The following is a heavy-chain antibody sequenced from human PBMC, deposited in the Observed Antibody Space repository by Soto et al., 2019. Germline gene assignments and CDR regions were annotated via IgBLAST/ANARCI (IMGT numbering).Heavy chain of an antibody. V-gene: IGHV1-46*03. CDR3: ARDGGLLTASWDYDL. CDR2: IKPRTGST. J-gene: IGHJ2*01. D-gene: IGHD2-15*01. Sequence: QVQLVQSGADVKKPGTSVKVSCKAAGYSFTNYCMYWVRQAPGQGLEWMGMIKPRTGSTRYAQKFQDRVTLTRDTSTTTFYMDLSTLMSDDTAVYYCARDGGLLTASWDYDLWGPCTLVTVSS. CDR1: GYSFTNYC.